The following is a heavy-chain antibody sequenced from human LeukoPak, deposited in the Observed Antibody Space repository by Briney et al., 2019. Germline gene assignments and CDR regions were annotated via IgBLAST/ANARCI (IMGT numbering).Heavy chain of an antibody. D-gene: IGHD3-22*01. V-gene: IGHV1-69*13. CDR1: GGTFSTYA. CDR3: ARVPLDDASGHYYPH. J-gene: IGHJ1*01. Sequence: ASVKVSCKASGGTFSTYAINWVRQAPGQGLEWMGGIIPIFGTANYAQKFQGRVTITADESTSTAYMELSSLRSEDTAVYYCARVPLDDASGHYYPHWGQGTLVTVSS. CDR2: IIPIFGTA.